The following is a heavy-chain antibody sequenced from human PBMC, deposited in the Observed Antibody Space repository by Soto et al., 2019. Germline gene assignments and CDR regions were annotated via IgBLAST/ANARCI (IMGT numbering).Heavy chain of an antibody. CDR1: GYSISSGYY. V-gene: IGHV4-38-2*02. CDR3: ARDDYDFWSGYRDV. D-gene: IGHD3-3*01. Sequence: SETLSLTCAVSGYSISSGYYWGWIRQPPGKGLEWIGSIYHSGSTYYNPSLKSRVTISVDTSKNQFSLKLSSGTAADTAVYYCARDDYDFWSGYRDVWGQGTTVTVSS. CDR2: IYHSGST. J-gene: IGHJ6*02.